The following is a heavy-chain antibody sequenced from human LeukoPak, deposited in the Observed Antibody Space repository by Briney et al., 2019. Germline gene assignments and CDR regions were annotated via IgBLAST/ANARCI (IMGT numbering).Heavy chain of an antibody. J-gene: IGHJ5*02. CDR2: IYHSGST. D-gene: IGHD3-10*01. CDR3: ARARAVTMVRGVITNNWFDP. V-gene: IGHV4-38-2*01. Sequence: PSETLSLTCAVSGYSISSGYCWGWIRQPPGKGLEWIGSIYHSGSTYYNPSLKSRVTISVDTSKNQFSLKLSSVTAADTAVYYCARARAVTMVRGVITNNWFDPWGQGTLVTVSS. CDR1: GYSISSGYC.